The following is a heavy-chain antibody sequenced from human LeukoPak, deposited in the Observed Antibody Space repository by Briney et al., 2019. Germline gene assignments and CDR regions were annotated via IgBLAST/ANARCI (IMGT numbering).Heavy chain of an antibody. V-gene: IGHV1-2*02. CDR3: ARAWAHYYDSPDY. J-gene: IGHJ4*02. CDR2: INLNSGGT. CDR1: GYTFTVYY. D-gene: IGHD3-22*01. Sequence: ASVKVSCKASGYTFTVYYMHWVRQAPGQGLEWMGWINLNSGGTNYAQKFQGRVTMTRDTSISTAYMELSRLRSDDTAVYYCARAWAHYYDSPDYWGQGTLVTVSS.